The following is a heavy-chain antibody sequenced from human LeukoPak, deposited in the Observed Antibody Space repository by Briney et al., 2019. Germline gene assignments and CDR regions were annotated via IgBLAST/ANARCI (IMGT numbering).Heavy chain of an antibody. CDR2: INPNSGGT. Sequence: ASVKVSCKASRYMFTGYYMHWVRQAPGQGLEWMGWINPNSGGTNYAQQFQGRVTMTRDTSISTAYMDLNRLRSDDTAVYYCARVVAVTGTPVYYMDVWGKGTTVTVSS. V-gene: IGHV1-2*02. CDR3: ARVVAVTGTPVYYMDV. D-gene: IGHD6-19*01. CDR1: RYMFTGYY. J-gene: IGHJ6*03.